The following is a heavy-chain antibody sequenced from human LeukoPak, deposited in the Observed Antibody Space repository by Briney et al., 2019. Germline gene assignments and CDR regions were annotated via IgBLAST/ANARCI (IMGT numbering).Heavy chain of an antibody. J-gene: IGHJ6*02. CDR1: GFTFSSYT. Sequence: GGSLRLSCSASGFTFSSYTMHWVRQAPGKGLEWVSLISGDGGSTYYADSVKGRFTISRDNSKNSLYLQMNSLRTEDTALYYCAKDEGGLRYFDWLFYYYYGMDVSGQGTTVTVSS. V-gene: IGHV3-43*02. D-gene: IGHD3-9*01. CDR3: AKDEGGLRYFDWLFYYYYGMDV. CDR2: ISGDGGST.